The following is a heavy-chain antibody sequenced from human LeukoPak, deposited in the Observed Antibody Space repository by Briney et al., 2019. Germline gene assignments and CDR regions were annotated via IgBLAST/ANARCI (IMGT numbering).Heavy chain of an antibody. J-gene: IGHJ4*02. D-gene: IGHD3-10*01. Sequence: TGGSLRLSCAASGFPFSSYGMGWIRLGPVKGLEWVSSISASGDVIFLVDSVKGRFIVSRDNSQNTLSLQMNSLRVEDTAIYYCAKVYGSGSNSFDYWGQGTLVTVSS. V-gene: IGHV3-23*01. CDR2: ISASGDVI. CDR1: GFPFSSYG. CDR3: AKVYGSGSNSFDY.